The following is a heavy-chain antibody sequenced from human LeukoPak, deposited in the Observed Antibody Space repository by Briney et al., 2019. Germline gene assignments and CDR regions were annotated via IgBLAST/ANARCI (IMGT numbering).Heavy chain of an antibody. V-gene: IGHV3-23*01. CDR1: GFTFSSYA. J-gene: IGHJ6*02. Sequence: GGSLRLSCAASGFTFSSYAMSWARQAPGKGLEWVSGISGGGGSTYYADSVRGRFTISRDNSKNTLYLQMNSLRDEDTAVYYCAKDWTGTRIYYGMDVWGQGTTVTVSS. CDR2: ISGGGGST. D-gene: IGHD3/OR15-3a*01. CDR3: AKDWTGTRIYYGMDV.